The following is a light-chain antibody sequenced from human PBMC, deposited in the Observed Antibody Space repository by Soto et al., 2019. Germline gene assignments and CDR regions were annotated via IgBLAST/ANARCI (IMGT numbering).Light chain of an antibody. CDR2: KAS. V-gene: IGKV1-5*03. CDR1: QSINRW. Sequence: DIQMTHSPSTLSASVGDRVTITCRSSQSINRWLAWYQQRPGKAPKLLIYKASSLESGVPSRFSGSGSGTEFTLTISSLRPDDFATYHCQQHTSFPFTFGQGTK. J-gene: IGKJ2*01. CDR3: QQHTSFPFT.